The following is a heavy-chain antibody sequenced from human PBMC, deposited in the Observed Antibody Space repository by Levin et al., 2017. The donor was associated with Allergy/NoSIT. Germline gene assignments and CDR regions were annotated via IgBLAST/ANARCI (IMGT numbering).Heavy chain of an antibody. V-gene: IGHV1-8*01. J-gene: IGHJ4*02. Sequence: GESLKISCKASGYTFTNYNIEWLRQATGQGLEWMGWMTPNSGNTGYAQKFQGRVTMTRNTSITTAYMELRSLRSDDTAVYYCARGAEGGWHGDMDYWGQGTLVTVSS. D-gene: IGHD6-19*01. CDR1: GYTFTNYN. CDR3: ARGAEGGWHGDMDY. CDR2: MTPNSGNT.